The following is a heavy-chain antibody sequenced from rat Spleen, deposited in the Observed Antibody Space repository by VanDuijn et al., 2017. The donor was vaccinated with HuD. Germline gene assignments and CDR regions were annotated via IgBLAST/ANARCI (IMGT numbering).Heavy chain of an antibody. D-gene: IGHD1-6*01. Sequence: QVQLKESGPDLVQPSQTLSLTCTVSGFSLTSYNVHWVRQPTGKGLEWMGVIWTGGSTDYNSALKSRLSISRDTSKSQVFLKMNSLQTEDTAIYYCARHDYYFDYWGQGVMVTVSS. CDR3: ARHDYYFDY. CDR2: IWTGGST. V-gene: IGHV2-30*01. CDR1: GFSLTSYN. J-gene: IGHJ2*01.